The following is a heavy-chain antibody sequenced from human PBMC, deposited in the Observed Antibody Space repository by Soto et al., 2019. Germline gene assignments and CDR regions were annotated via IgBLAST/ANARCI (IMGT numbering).Heavy chain of an antibody. Sequence: EVQLLESGGGLVQPGGSLRLSCAASGFTFSSYAMSWVRQAPGKGLEWVSTISGSGTNTYYADSVKGRFTIARDNSKSKLSLQMSSLRAEDMAVYYCAKSGDSSGYYHWYFDLWGRGTLVTVSS. CDR3: AKSGDSSGYYHWYFDL. CDR2: ISGSGTNT. J-gene: IGHJ2*01. V-gene: IGHV3-23*01. D-gene: IGHD3-22*01. CDR1: GFTFSSYA.